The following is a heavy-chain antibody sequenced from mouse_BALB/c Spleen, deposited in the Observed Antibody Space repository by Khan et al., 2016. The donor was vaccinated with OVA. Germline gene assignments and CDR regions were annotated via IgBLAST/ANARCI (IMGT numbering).Heavy chain of an antibody. CDR1: GFTFNNYG. D-gene: IGHD1-1*01. V-gene: IGHV5-17*02. Sequence: EVQLVESGGGLVQPGGSRKLSCAASGFTFNNYGMHWVRQAPEKGLEWVAYISGDSNTIYYVDSVKGRFTISRDHPKNTLFLQMTSQMSEETAMYYCATSYFYGYYFDYWGPGTTLTVS. CDR2: ISGDSNTI. CDR3: ATSYFYGYYFDY. J-gene: IGHJ2*01.